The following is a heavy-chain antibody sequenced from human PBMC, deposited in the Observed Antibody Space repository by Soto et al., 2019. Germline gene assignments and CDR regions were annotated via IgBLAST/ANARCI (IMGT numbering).Heavy chain of an antibody. J-gene: IGHJ4*02. V-gene: IGHV1-18*01. Sequence: QVQLVQSGAEVKKPGASVKVSCKASGYTFTSYGISWVRQAPGQGLEWMGWISAYNGNTNYVQKLQGRVTMTTDTSTSTAYMELRSLRSDDTAVYYCARKDYYDSSGYRRDFDYWGQGTLVTVSS. D-gene: IGHD3-22*01. CDR1: GYTFTSYG. CDR3: ARKDYYDSSGYRRDFDY. CDR2: ISAYNGNT.